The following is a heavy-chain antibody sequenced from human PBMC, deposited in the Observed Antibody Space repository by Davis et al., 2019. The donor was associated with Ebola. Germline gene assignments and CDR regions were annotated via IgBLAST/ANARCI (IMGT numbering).Heavy chain of an antibody. Sequence: AASVKVSCKVSGYTLTELCIHWVRQAPGKGLEWMGGFDPEDGDAIYAQKFQGRATMTEDTSTDTAYMELSSLTSEDTAVYYCAAQKLSVAGLYKWLDPWGQGTLVTVSS. V-gene: IGHV1-24*01. CDR1: GYTLTELC. CDR2: FDPEDGDA. D-gene: IGHD6-13*01. J-gene: IGHJ5*02. CDR3: AAQKLSVAGLYKWLDP.